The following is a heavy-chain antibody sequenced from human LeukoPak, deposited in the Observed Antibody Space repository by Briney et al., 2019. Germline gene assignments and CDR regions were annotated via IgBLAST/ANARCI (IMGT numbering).Heavy chain of an antibody. J-gene: IGHJ5*02. CDR2: ISSSSSYI. CDR1: GFTCSSYS. D-gene: IGHD2-15*01. CDR3: ARDSSEYCSGGSCKRAWFDP. V-gene: IGHV3-21*01. Sequence: GGSLRLSCAASGFTCSSYSMNWVRQAPGKGLEWVSSISSSSSYIYYADSVKGRFTISRDNAKNSLYLQMNSLRAEDTAVYYCARDSSEYCSGGSCKRAWFDPWGQGTLVTVSS.